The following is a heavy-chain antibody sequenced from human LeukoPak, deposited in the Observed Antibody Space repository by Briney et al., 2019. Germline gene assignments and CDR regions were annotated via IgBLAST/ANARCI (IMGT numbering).Heavy chain of an antibody. CDR2: IYSGGST. CDR1: GFTVSSNY. D-gene: IGHD6-19*01. V-gene: IGHV3-53*01. Sequence: SGGSLRLSCAASGFTVSSNYMSLVRQAPGKGLEWVSVIYSGGSTYYADSVKGRFTISRDNSKNTLYLQMNSLRAEDTAVYYCARDSPRSSGWSDYWGQGTLVTVSS. CDR3: ARDSPRSSGWSDY. J-gene: IGHJ4*02.